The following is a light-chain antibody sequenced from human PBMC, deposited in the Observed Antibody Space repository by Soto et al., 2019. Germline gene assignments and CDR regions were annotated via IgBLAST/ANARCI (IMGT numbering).Light chain of an antibody. Sequence: EIVLIQSPATLSLSPGERATLSCRASQSVSSSLAWYQQNPGQAPRLLIFDASNRATGIPVRFSGSGSGTDFTLTISSLEHEDFKVYYCQQHSNWPLTLGGGTKVDIK. CDR3: QQHSNWPLT. V-gene: IGKV3-11*01. CDR2: DAS. J-gene: IGKJ4*01. CDR1: QSVSSS.